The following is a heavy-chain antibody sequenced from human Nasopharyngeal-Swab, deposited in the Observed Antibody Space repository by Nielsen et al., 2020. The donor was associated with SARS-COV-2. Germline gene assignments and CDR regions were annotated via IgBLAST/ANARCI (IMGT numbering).Heavy chain of an antibody. CDR3: AHDSSGYYYRNDY. Sequence: GGSLRLSCGISGLTFRDAWLNWVRQAPGKGLEWVGLIKIKAVGGTTDYSAHVKRRFTISRDDSKNTLYLQMNSMRTEDTAVYYCAHDSSGYYYRNDYWGQGTLVTVSS. CDR1: GLTFRDAW. CDR2: IKIKAVGGTT. V-gene: IGHV3-15*07. D-gene: IGHD3-22*01. J-gene: IGHJ4*02.